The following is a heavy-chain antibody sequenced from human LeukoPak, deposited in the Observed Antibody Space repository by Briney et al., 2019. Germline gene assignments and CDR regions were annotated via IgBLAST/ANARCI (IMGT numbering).Heavy chain of an antibody. CDR2: IIPIFGAS. Sequence: GASVKVSCKASGGTFKSYVVSWVRLAPGQGLEWMGGIIPIFGASKYAQKFQGRVTISTDESTSTAYMELSSLRSEDTAVYYCSRHTGYNGKDGIDYWGQGTLVTVSS. V-gene: IGHV1-69*05. J-gene: IGHJ4*02. CDR1: GGTFKSYV. CDR3: SRHTGYNGKDGIDY. D-gene: IGHD1-20*01.